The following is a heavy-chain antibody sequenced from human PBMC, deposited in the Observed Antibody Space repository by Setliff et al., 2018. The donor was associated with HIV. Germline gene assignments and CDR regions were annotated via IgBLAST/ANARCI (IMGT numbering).Heavy chain of an antibody. Sequence: ASVKVSCKASGDTFTTYALHWVRQAPGQRLEWMGWINAGNGDTKSSQKFQGRVTITRDTSASTAYMELSSLSSEDTGVYSCAIGSSNWPHRPNNYYFDYWGQGTPVTAPQ. CDR3: AIGSSNWPHRPNNYYFDY. D-gene: IGHD6-13*01. V-gene: IGHV1-3*01. J-gene: IGHJ4*02. CDR2: INAGNGDT. CDR1: GDTFTTYA.